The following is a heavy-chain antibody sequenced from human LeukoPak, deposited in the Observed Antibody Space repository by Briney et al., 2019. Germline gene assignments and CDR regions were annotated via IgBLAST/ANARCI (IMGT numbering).Heavy chain of an antibody. V-gene: IGHV4-34*01. CDR2: XNHRGST. J-gene: IGHJ6*02. Sequence: SETLSLTCAVYGGSFSGYYWSWIRQPPGKGLXXXXXXNHRGSTTYNPSLKSRVTISADTSRNQFSLNLSSVTAADTAVYYCARGIAAAGTTYYYYGMDVWGQGTTVTVSS. D-gene: IGHD6-13*01. CDR1: GGSFSGYY. CDR3: ARGIAAAGTTYYYYGMDV.